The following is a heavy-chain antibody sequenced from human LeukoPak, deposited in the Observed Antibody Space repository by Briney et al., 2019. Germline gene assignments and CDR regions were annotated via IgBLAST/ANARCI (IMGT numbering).Heavy chain of an antibody. J-gene: IGHJ5*02. CDR1: GGSFSGYY. CDR2: INHSGST. D-gene: IGHD2-15*01. CDR3: GGGTWECGGGSCWNWFDP. Sequence: SETLSLTCAVYGGSFSGYYWSWIRQPPGKGLEWIGEINHSGSTNYNPSLKSRVTISVDTSKNQFSLKLSSVTAADAAVYYGGGGTWECGGGSCWNWFDPWGRGPLVTVS. V-gene: IGHV4-34*01.